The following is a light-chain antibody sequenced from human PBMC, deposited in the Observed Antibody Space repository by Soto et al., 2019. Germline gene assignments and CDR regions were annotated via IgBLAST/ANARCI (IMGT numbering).Light chain of an antibody. CDR2: GAS. V-gene: IGKV3-15*01. CDR3: QQYNNWPPIT. J-gene: IGKJ5*01. Sequence: EIVMTQSPATLSVSPGERATLSCRASQSVSSNLAWYQQKPGQAPRLLIYGASTRATGIPARFSGSGSGTEFPLTIRTMQSEDFAVYYCQQYNNWPPITFGQGTRLEIK. CDR1: QSVSSN.